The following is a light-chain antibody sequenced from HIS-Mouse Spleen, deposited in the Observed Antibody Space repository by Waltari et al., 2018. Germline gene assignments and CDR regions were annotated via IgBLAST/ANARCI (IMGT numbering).Light chain of an antibody. CDR3: CSYAGSSTYWV. Sequence: QSALTQPASVSGSPGQSITISCTGTSSDVGRYTLVSWYQQHPGKAPQLMIYEGSKRPSGVSNRFSGSKSGNTASLTISGLQAEDEADYYCCSYAGSSTYWVFGGGTKLTVL. J-gene: IGLJ3*02. V-gene: IGLV2-23*01. CDR2: EGS. CDR1: SSDVGRYTL.